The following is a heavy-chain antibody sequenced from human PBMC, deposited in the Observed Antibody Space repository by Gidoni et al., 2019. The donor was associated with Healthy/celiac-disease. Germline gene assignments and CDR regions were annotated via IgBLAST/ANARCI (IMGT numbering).Heavy chain of an antibody. D-gene: IGHD3-3*01. V-gene: IGHV1-2*02. CDR3: AISIFGVVSWFDP. CDR2: INANSGGT. J-gene: IGHJ5*02. CDR1: VYTFTGYY. Sequence: QVQLVPSGAEVQQPASSLKFSCTSSVYTFTGYYMHGVRQAPGQGLEGMGWINANSGGTNYAQKFQGRVTMTRDTSISTAYMELSRLRSDDTAVYYCAISIFGVVSWFDPWGQGTLVTVSS.